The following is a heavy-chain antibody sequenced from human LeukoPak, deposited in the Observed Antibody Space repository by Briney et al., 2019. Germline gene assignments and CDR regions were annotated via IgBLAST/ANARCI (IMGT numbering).Heavy chain of an antibody. Sequence: PGGSLRLSCAASGFTFSSYAMSWVRQAPGKGLEWVGFIRSKAYGGTTEYAASVKGRFTISRDDSKSIAYLQMNSLKTEDTAVYYCTSAGDYYDSRVYWGQGTLVTVSS. J-gene: IGHJ4*02. V-gene: IGHV3-49*04. CDR3: TSAGDYYDSRVY. D-gene: IGHD3-22*01. CDR2: IRSKAYGGTT. CDR1: GFTFSSYA.